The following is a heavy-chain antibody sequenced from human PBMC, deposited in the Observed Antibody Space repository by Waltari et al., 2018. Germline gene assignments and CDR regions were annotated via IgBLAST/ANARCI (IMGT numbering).Heavy chain of an antibody. CDR1: GYSISSGYY. V-gene: IGHV4-38-2*02. D-gene: IGHD2-2*02. CDR3: AREVKGCSSTSCYSNFDY. Sequence: QVQLQESGPGLVKPSETLSLTCTVSGYSISSGYYWGWIRQPPGKGLEWIGSIYHSGSTYYNPSLKSRVTISVDTSKNQFSLKLSSVTAADTAVYYCAREVKGCSSTSCYSNFDYWGQGTLVTVSS. J-gene: IGHJ4*02. CDR2: IYHSGST.